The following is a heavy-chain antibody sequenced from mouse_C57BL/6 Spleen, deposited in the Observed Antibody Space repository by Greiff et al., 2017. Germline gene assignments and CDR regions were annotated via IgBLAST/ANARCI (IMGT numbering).Heavy chain of an antibody. D-gene: IGHD2-3*01. J-gene: IGHJ2*01. CDR1: GYTFTDYE. V-gene: IGHV1-15*01. Sequence: QVQLKESGAELVRPGASVTLSCKASGYTFTDYEMHWVKQTPVHGLEWIGAIDPETGGTAYNQKFKGKAILTADKSSSTAYMELRSLTSEDSAVYYCTRDGYPGDYFDYWGQGTTLTVSS. CDR2: IDPETGGT. CDR3: TRDGYPGDYFDY.